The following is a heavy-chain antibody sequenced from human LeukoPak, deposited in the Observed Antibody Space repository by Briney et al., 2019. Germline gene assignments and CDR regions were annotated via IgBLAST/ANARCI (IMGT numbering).Heavy chain of an antibody. Sequence: GGSLRLSCAAFGFTFSSYAMHWVRQAPGKGLEWVAVISYDGSNKYYADSVKGRFTISRDNSKNTLYLQMNSLRAEDTAVYYCARTDVWGKGTTVTVSS. V-gene: IGHV3-30-3*01. CDR1: GFTFSSYA. CDR2: ISYDGSNK. J-gene: IGHJ6*04. CDR3: ARTDV.